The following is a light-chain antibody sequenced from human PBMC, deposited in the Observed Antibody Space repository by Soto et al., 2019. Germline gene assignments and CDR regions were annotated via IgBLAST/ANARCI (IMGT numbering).Light chain of an antibody. CDR1: QSVSSN. J-gene: IGKJ3*01. CDR2: GAS. CDR3: QQYDNWPG. V-gene: IGKV3-15*01. Sequence: EIVMTQSPATLSVSPGERATLSCRASQSVSSNLAWYQQKPGQAPRLLIYGASTRATGIPARFSGSGSGTDFTLTISSLQSEDFAVYYCQQYDNWPGFGPGTKVDIK.